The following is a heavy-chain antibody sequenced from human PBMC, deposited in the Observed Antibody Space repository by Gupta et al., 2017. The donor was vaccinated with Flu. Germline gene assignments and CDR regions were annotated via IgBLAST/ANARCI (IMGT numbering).Heavy chain of an antibody. D-gene: IGHD4-17*01. J-gene: IGHJ5*01. CDR1: GFALRDYL. CDR3: ARDVGSGDYDS. CDR2: INRDGSVI. V-gene: IGHV3-7*01. Sequence: EVQLVESVGGLVQPGGALRLSCGASGFALRDYLMSWVRQAPGKGPELVANINRDGSVINYMDFVRGRFTISRDNAKNAVFFQMNSLRVDDTAVYYCARDVGSGDYDSWGQGTQVTVSS.